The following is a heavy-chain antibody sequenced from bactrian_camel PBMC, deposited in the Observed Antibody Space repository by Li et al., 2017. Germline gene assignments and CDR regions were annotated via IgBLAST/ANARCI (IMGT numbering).Heavy chain of an antibody. CDR1: GYTDTRTC. J-gene: IGHJ4*01. D-gene: IGHD2*01. CDR3: AAAVRGTCSLGTARYDY. V-gene: IGHV3S1*01. Sequence: HVQLVESGGGSVQAGGSLRLSCVASGYTDTRTCLGWFRQTPGKTREGVAYIQTGTSTTVYANSVKGRFTISQDNIKKAVYLQMDSLKPEDTAMYYCAAAVRGTCSLGTARYDYWGQGTQVTVS. CDR2: IQTGTSTT.